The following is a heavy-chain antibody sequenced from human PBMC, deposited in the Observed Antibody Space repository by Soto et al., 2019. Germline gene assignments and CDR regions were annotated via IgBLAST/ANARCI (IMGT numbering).Heavy chain of an antibody. CDR2: ISAYNGNT. J-gene: IGHJ4*02. D-gene: IGHD2-8*01. V-gene: IGHV1-18*01. CDR3: ATNGDSAAAEY. Sequence: ASVKGACKAAGYTFTSSGISWVRQAPGQGLEWMGWISAYNGNTNYAQKLQGRVTMTTDTSTSTAYMELRSLRSDDTAVYYCATNGDSAAAEYGGQGALVTVSS. CDR1: GYTFTSSG.